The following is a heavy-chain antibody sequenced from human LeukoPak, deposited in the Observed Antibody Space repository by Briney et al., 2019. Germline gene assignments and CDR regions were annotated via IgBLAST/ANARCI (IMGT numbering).Heavy chain of an antibody. Sequence: SETLSLTCAVYGGSFSGYFWSWIRQPPGKGLEWIGEINHSGSANYNPSLMSRVTISVDTSKNQFSLKLSSVTAADTAVYYCARDIAAAGGFDYWGQGTLVTASS. CDR3: ARDIAAAGGFDY. CDR1: GGSFSGYF. J-gene: IGHJ4*02. CDR2: INHSGSA. D-gene: IGHD6-13*01. V-gene: IGHV4-34*01.